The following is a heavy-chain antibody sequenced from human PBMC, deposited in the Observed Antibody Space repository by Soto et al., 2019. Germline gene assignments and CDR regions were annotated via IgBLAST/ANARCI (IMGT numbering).Heavy chain of an antibody. D-gene: IGHD6-13*01. CDR2: INAANGDT. V-gene: IGHV1-3*01. CDR3: VRRHVSATGIDWFDP. CDR1: GYTFTSYG. J-gene: IGHJ5*02. Sequence: ASVKVSCKASGYTFTSYGIHWVLQAPGQRLEWMGWINAANGDTKYSPKFQGKVTITRDTSASTAYMELSSLRSEDTAVYYCVRRHVSATGIDWFDPWGQGTLVTVSS.